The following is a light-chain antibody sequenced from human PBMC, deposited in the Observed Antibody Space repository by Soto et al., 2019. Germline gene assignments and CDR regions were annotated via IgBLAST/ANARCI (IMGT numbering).Light chain of an antibody. Sequence: QSALTQPRSVAGSPGQSVTISCTGTSSDVGGYNYVSWYQQHPGKAPKLMIYDVSKRPSGVPDRFSGSKTGNTASLTISGIQAEDEAAYYCCSYAGSYTFEVVFGGGTQLTVL. V-gene: IGLV2-11*01. CDR3: CSYAGSYTFEVV. CDR2: DVS. J-gene: IGLJ2*01. CDR1: SSDVGGYNY.